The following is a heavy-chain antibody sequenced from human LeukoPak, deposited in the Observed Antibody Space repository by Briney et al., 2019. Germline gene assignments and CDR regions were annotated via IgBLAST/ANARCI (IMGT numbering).Heavy chain of an antibody. D-gene: IGHD3-16*02. CDR1: GFRFHDYY. CDR2: ISTSGATI. J-gene: IGHJ5*02. Sequence: PGGSLRLSCAASGFRFHDYYMSWIRQAPGKGLEWSSYISTSGATIYYADSVKGRFTLSRDNAKNSLYLQMNNLRAEDTAVYYCARPIVSGRDRYVDTWGQGTLVTVSS. V-gene: IGHV3-11*04. CDR3: ARPIVSGRDRYVDT.